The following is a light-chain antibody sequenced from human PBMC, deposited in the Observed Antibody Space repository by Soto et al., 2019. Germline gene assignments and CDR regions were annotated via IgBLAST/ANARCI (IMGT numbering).Light chain of an antibody. CDR2: GTF. J-gene: IGKJ1*01. Sequence: EVVLTTSRGTLSLSRXKRATLSCRASHAVSSSHLAWYRQKGGQAPSLVIYGTFTRATGIPDRFSSSGSWTDYTLPISRLEPEAFAVYSCQPYGNSLSWTFAQGTKVDI. V-gene: IGKV3-20*01. CDR3: QPYGNSLSWT. CDR1: HAVSSSH.